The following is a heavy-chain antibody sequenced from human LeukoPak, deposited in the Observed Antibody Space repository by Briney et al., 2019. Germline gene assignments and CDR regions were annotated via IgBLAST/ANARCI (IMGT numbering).Heavy chain of an antibody. V-gene: IGHV5-51*01. D-gene: IGHD2-21*02. Sequence: GGSVKISCKGSGYSFTSYWMGWVRQMPGKGLEGMGIIYPGDSDTRYSPSFQGQVTISADKSISTAYLQWSSLKASDTAMHYCARLGTATARDAFDIWGQGTMVTVSS. CDR2: IYPGDSDT. CDR3: ARLGTATARDAFDI. CDR1: GYSFTSYW. J-gene: IGHJ3*02.